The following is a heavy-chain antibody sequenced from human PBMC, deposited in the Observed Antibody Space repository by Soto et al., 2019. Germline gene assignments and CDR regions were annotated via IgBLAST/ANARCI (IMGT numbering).Heavy chain of an antibody. CDR2: TSGSGGST. V-gene: IGHV3-23*01. D-gene: IGHD5-12*01. Sequence: EVQLLESGGGLVQPGGSLRLSCAASGFTFSSCAMTWVRQAPGKGLEWVSATSGSGGSTYYADSVKGRFTISRDNSKNTLYLQMNSLRAEDTAVYYCAKDQVDVVATSKDAFDVWGQGTMVAVPS. J-gene: IGHJ3*01. CDR1: GFTFSSCA. CDR3: AKDQVDVVATSKDAFDV.